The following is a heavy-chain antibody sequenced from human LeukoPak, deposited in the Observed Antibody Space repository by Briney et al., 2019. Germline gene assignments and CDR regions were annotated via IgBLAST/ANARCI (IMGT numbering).Heavy chain of an antibody. Sequence: SETLSLTCTVSGDSISGYFWSWIRQPAGKGLEWIGRFHSSETIYNPSLKSRVTMSVDTSKNVFSLKLRSVTAADTAVYFCVRTWYNWFDPWGQGTLVTVSS. D-gene: IGHD2-8*02. V-gene: IGHV4-4*07. CDR2: FHSSET. CDR1: GDSISGYF. J-gene: IGHJ5*02. CDR3: VRTWYNWFDP.